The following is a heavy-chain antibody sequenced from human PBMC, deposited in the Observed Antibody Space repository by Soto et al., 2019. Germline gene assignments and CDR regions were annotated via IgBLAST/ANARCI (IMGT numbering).Heavy chain of an antibody. CDR3: APAHGSSWYDY. Sequence: GGSLRLSCVASGFILSSYGMHWARQAPGKGLEWVAVISYDGSNKYYADSVKGRFTISRDNSKNTLYLQMNSLRVEDTAVFYCAPAHGSSWYDYWGQGTLVTVSS. CDR1: GFILSSYG. CDR2: ISYDGSNK. J-gene: IGHJ4*02. V-gene: IGHV3-30*03. D-gene: IGHD6-13*01.